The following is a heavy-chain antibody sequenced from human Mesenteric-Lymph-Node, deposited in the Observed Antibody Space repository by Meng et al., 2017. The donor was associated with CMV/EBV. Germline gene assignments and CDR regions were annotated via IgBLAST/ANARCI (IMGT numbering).Heavy chain of an antibody. CDR1: GFTFSSYA. D-gene: IGHD4-17*01. J-gene: IGHJ6*02. Sequence: ETLSLTCAASGFTFSSYAMSWVRQAPGKGLEWVSVIYSGGSSTYYADSVKGRFTISRDNSKNTLYLQMNSLRAEDTAVYYCAKDHDYGDSRKDYYGMDVWGQGTTVTVSS. CDR2: IYSGGSST. CDR3: AKDHDYGDSRKDYYGMDV. V-gene: IGHV3-23*03.